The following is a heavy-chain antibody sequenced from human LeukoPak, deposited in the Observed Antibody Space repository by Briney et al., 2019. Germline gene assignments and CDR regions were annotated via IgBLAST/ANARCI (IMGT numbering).Heavy chain of an antibody. CDR1: GGSISSYY. D-gene: IGHD2-2*01. J-gene: IGHJ4*02. Sequence: SETLSLTCTVSGGSISSYYWSWIRQPAGKGLEWIGEIYHSGSTNYNPSLKSRVTISVDKSKNQFSLKLSSVTAADTAVYYCATTADQLTPLGYWGQGTLVTVSS. CDR3: ATTADQLTPLGY. CDR2: IYHSGST. V-gene: IGHV4-59*12.